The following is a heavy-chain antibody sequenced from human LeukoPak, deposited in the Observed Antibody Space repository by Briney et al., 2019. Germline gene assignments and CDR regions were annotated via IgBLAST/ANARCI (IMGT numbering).Heavy chain of an antibody. CDR3: ARAPTNYYDSSGQTT. CDR1: GFTFSSYG. CDR2: IWYDGSNK. Sequence: GGSLRLSYAASGFTFSSYGMHWVRQAPGKGLEWVAVIWYDGSNKYYADSVKGRFTISRDNSKNTLYLQMNSLRAEDTAVYYCARAPTNYYDSSGQTTWGQGTLVTVSS. V-gene: IGHV3-33*01. J-gene: IGHJ5*02. D-gene: IGHD3-22*01.